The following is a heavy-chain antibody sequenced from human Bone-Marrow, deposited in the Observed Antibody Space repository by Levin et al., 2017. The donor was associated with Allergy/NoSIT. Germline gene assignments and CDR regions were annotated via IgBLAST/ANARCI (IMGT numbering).Heavy chain of an antibody. D-gene: IGHD2-2*01. Sequence: GGSLRLSCAASGFTFSSYWMSWVRQAPGKGLEWVANIKQDGSEKYYVDSVKGRFTISRDNAKNSLYLQMNSLRAEDTAVYYCARHVVVPAAMHSFFDYWGQGTLVTVSS. J-gene: IGHJ4*02. V-gene: IGHV3-7*03. CDR2: IKQDGSEK. CDR3: ARHVVVPAAMHSFFDY. CDR1: GFTFSSYW.